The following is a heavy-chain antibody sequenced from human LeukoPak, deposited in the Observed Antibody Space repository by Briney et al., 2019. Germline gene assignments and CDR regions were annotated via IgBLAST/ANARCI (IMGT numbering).Heavy chain of an antibody. CDR3: ARVVTPRYCSTTSCYWKGWFDP. CDR2: SIPNFGTA. J-gene: IGHJ5*02. V-gene: IGHV1-69*13. D-gene: IGHD2-2*01. CDR1: GGTLSRYG. Sequence: ASVKVSCKTSGGTLSRYGISWVRQAPGQGLELMGESIPNFGTANYAQKFQGRVTITADESNRTAYMELSSLRSEDTAVYYCARVVTPRYCSTTSCYWKGWFDPWGQGTLVTVSS.